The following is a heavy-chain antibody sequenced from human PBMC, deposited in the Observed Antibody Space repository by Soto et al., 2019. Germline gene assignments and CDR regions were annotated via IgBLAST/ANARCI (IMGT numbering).Heavy chain of an antibody. CDR2: IYYSGST. D-gene: IGHD3-10*01. J-gene: IGHJ6*02. CDR3: ASLTSMVRGLYGMDV. CDR1: GGSISSSSYY. Sequence: SETLSLTCTVSGGSISSSSYYWGWIRQPPGKGLEWIGSIYYSGSTYYNPSLKSRVTISVDTSKNQFSLKLSSVTAADTAVYYCASLTSMVRGLYGMDVWGQGTTVTVSS. V-gene: IGHV4-39*01.